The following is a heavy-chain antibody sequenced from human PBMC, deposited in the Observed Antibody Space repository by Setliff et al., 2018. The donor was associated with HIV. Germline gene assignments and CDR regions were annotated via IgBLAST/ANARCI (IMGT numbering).Heavy chain of an antibody. V-gene: IGHV1-46*01. D-gene: IGHD3-22*01. CDR2: INPSGGST. Sequence: ASVKVSCKASGYTFTSYYMHWVRQAPGQGLERMGIINPSGGSTSYAQKFQGRVTMTRDTSTSTVYMELSSLRSEDTAVYYCARDGVRGYDSSGYLFSWVRRFHHDYYYYYMDVWGKGTTVTVSS. J-gene: IGHJ6*03. CDR1: GYTFTSYY. CDR3: ARDGVRGYDSSGYLFSWVRRFHHDYYYYYMDV.